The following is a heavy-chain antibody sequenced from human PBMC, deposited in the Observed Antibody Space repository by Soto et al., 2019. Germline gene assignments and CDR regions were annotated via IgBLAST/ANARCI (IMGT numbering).Heavy chain of an antibody. CDR3: ARGVVPAHSVHNWFDP. CDR2: ISAYNGNT. D-gene: IGHD2-2*01. Sequence: GASVKVSCKASGYTFTSYGISWVRQAPGQGLEWMGWISAYNGNTNYAQKLQGRVTMTTDTSTSTAYMELRSLRSDDTAVYYCARGVVPAHSVHNWFDPWGQGTLVTVSS. J-gene: IGHJ5*02. V-gene: IGHV1-18*01. CDR1: GYTFTSYG.